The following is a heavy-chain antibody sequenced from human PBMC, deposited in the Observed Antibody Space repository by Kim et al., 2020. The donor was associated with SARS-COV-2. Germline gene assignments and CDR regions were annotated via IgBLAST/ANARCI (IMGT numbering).Heavy chain of an antibody. CDR2: ISTSGTTI. J-gene: IGHJ4*02. V-gene: IGHV3-48*03. D-gene: IGHD6-19*01. Sequence: GGSLRLSCVASGITFSTYEMNWVRQVPGKGLEWVSYISTSGTTIYYADSVKGRFTISRDNAKKSLYLQMNNLRAEDSALYYCASRDGFDSGRFRTWDYGGEGTLVTVSS. CDR3: ASRDGFDSGRFRTWDY. CDR1: GITFSTYE.